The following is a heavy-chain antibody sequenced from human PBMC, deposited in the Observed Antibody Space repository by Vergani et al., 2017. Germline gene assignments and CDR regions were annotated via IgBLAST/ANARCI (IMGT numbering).Heavy chain of an antibody. CDR3: AKDSNYYSSGWSYLFNY. Sequence: EVQLVESGGGLVKPGGSLRLSCAASGFTFDDYAMHWVRQAPGKGLEWVSGMSWNSDSIGYADSVKGRFTISRDNSKNTLYLQMNSLRAEDTAVYYCAKDSNYYSSGWSYLFNYWGQGTLVTVSS. CDR1: GFTFDDYA. CDR2: MSWNSDSI. V-gene: IGHV3-9*01. J-gene: IGHJ4*02. D-gene: IGHD6-19*01.